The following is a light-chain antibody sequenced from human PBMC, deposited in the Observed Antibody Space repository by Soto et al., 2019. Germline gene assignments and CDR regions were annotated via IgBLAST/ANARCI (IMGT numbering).Light chain of an antibody. CDR3: QQSFRVPLT. V-gene: IGKV1-39*01. CDR1: RNISNS. CDR2: AAS. J-gene: IGKJ4*01. Sequence: DIQMTQSPSSLSASVGDTVTVTCRASRNISNSLNWYQQKPGEAPTLLMYAASSLQSGVPSRFSGSGSGTDFTLTISSLQPEDFAAYYCQQSFRVPLTFGGGSKLEV.